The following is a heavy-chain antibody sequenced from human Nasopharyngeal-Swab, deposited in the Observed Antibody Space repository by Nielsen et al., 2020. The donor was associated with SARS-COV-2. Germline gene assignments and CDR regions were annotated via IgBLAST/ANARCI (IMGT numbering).Heavy chain of an antibody. CDR2: ISSSSSYI. Sequence: GASLTISCAASGLTFSSYSMNWVRQAPGKGQEWVSSISSSSSYIYYADSVKGRFTISRDNAKNSLYLQMNSLRAEDTAVYYCAGGSAAGPHYYYYGMDVWGQGTTVTVSS. CDR1: GLTFSSYS. CDR3: AGGSAAGPHYYYYGMDV. J-gene: IGHJ6*02. D-gene: IGHD6-25*01. V-gene: IGHV3-21*01.